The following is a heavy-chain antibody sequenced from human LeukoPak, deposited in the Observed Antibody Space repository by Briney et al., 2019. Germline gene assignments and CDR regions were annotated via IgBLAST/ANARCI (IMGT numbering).Heavy chain of an antibody. CDR1: GYTFSSYA. J-gene: IGHJ4*02. CDR3: AKDLGYSYGPGGLDF. Sequence: GGSLRLSCAASGYTFSSYALSWVRQAPGKGLEWFSFISGSGGSAYNAESVKGRFTISRDNSKNTLYLQMNSLRAEDTAVYYCAKDLGYSYGPGGLDFWGQGTLVTVSS. D-gene: IGHD5-18*01. CDR2: ISGSGGSA. V-gene: IGHV3-23*01.